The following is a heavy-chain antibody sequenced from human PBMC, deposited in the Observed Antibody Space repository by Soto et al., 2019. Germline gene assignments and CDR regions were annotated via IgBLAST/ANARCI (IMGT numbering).Heavy chain of an antibody. D-gene: IGHD3-22*01. CDR2: ISESSTTI. J-gene: IGHJ4*02. Sequence: GPLRRTCAPAGLSLSRYTMNWVRHALGKGLEWVSYISESSTTIYYADSVKGRFTISRDNAKNSLYLQINRLRDEDTAVYYCERDYYDSSGYYRFEYWGRGSLVTVSS. CDR1: GLSLSRYT. CDR3: ERDYYDSSGYYRFEY. V-gene: IGHV3-48*02.